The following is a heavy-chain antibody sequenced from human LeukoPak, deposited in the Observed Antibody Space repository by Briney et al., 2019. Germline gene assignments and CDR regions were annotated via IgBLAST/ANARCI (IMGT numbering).Heavy chain of an antibody. CDR2: ISGYNGNT. V-gene: IGHV1-18*01. J-gene: IGHJ3*02. Sequence: ASVKVSCKTSGYTFINFGISWVRQAPGQGLEWMGWISGYNGNTDYAQKIQGRVTMTTDTSTRTAYMELRSLRADDTAVYYCARRSMVRGVIIVKGDDAFDIWGQGTVVTVSS. CDR3: ARRSMVRGVIIVKGDDAFDI. CDR1: GYTFINFG. D-gene: IGHD3-10*01.